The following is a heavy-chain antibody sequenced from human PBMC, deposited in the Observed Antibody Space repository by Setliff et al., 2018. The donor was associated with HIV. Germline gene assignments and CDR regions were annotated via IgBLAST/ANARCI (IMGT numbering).Heavy chain of an antibody. CDR3: ARGLGITMVRGIRTFDPV. V-gene: IGHV4-34*01. D-gene: IGHD3-10*01. CDR1: NTSVSGYY. CDR2: INQSGGT. Sequence: SETLSLTCAVSNTSVSGYYWTWIRQSPGRGLEWIGEINQSGGTDYNPSLRSRVYMSLDTSKNQFSLKLLSVTAADSAVYYCARGLGITMVRGIRTFDPVWGQGTLVTVSS. J-gene: IGHJ4*02.